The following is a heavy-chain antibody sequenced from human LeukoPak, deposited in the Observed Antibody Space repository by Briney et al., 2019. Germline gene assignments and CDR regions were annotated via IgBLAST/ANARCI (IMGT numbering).Heavy chain of an antibody. V-gene: IGHV4-34*01. D-gene: IGHD3-16*02. J-gene: IGHJ4*02. CDR3: ASHYSSGSYRYTGSFDS. CDR1: GGSFSDYY. CDR2: INHSGTT. Sequence: KPSETLSLTCAVYGGSFSDYYWSWLRQPPGKGLEGLGEINHSGTTNYSPSLKSRVSISVDTSKNQFSLKLNSVTAADAAMYYCASHYSSGSYRYTGSFDSWGQGMLVNVSS.